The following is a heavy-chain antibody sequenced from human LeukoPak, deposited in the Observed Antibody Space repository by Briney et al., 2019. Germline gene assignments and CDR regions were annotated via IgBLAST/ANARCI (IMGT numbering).Heavy chain of an antibody. Sequence: GGSLRLSCTASGFIFNDAWMFWVRQAPGKGLEWVSYISSSSSTIYYADSVKGRFTISRDNAKNSLYLQMNSLRDEDTAVYYCARDNLGIAVAGLSGYYYYYGMDVWGQGTTVTVSS. V-gene: IGHV3-48*02. J-gene: IGHJ6*02. CDR2: ISSSSSTI. CDR1: GFIFNDAW. CDR3: ARDNLGIAVAGLSGYYYYYGMDV. D-gene: IGHD6-19*01.